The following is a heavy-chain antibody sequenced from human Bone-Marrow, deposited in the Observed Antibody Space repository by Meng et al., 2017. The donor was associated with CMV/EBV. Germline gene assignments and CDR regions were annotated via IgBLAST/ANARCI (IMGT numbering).Heavy chain of an antibody. Sequence: SVKVSCKASGGTFSSYTISWVRQAPGQGLEWMGRIIPILGIANYAQKFQGRVTITADTSTDTAYMELSSLRSEDTAVYYCATAYCSSTSCYYSYAPTDYYYYYGMDVWGQGTTVTVSS. V-gene: IGHV1-69*02. CDR1: GGTFSSYT. D-gene: IGHD2-2*01. J-gene: IGHJ6*02. CDR2: IIPILGIA. CDR3: ATAYCSSTSCYYSYAPTDYYYYYGMDV.